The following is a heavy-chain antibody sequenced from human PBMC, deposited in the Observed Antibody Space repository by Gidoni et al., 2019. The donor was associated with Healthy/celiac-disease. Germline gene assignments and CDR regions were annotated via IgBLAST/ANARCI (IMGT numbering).Heavy chain of an antibody. CDR1: GFTCDDYA. CDR3: AFGGVIAL. D-gene: IGHD3-16*02. J-gene: IGHJ4*02. Sequence: EVQLVESGGGLVQTGRSLRLSCAASGFTCDDYAMHWVRQAPGKGLEWVSGISWNSGSIGYADSVKGRFTISRDNAKNSLYLQMNSLRAEDTALYYCAFGGVIALWGQGTLVTVSS. CDR2: ISWNSGSI. V-gene: IGHV3-9*01.